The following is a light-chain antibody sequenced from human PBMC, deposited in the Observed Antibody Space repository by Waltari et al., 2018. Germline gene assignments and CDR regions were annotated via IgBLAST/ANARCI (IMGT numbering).Light chain of an antibody. CDR1: QSVSRA. CDR3: QHYVRLPAT. CDR2: GTS. V-gene: IGKV3-20*01. J-gene: IGKJ1*01. Sequence: ELVLKQSPGTLSLSPGETATLSCRASQSVSRALAWYQQKPGQAPRLLIYGTSNRATGIPDRFSGSGSGTDFSLTISRLEPEDVAVYFCQHYVRLPATFGQGTKVEIK.